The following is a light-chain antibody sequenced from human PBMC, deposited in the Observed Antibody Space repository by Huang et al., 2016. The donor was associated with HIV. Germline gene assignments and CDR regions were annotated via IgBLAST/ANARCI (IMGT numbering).Light chain of an antibody. CDR2: DAS. Sequence: EIVLTQSPATLSLSPGDRATLSCRASQSVVDYLAWYQQKSGQTPRLLIYDASNRATGIPARFSGSGSGTDFTLTISSLEPDDFAVYYCQQRSNWATFGQGTKVEI. V-gene: IGKV3-11*01. CDR3: QQRSNWAT. J-gene: IGKJ1*01. CDR1: QSVVDY.